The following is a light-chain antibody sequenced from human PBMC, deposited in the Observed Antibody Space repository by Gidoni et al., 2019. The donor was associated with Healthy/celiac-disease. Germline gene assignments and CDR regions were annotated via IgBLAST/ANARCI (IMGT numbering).Light chain of an antibody. CDR3: QQSYSTTWT. J-gene: IGKJ1*01. V-gene: IGKV1-39*01. Sequence: DIQMTQSPSSLSASVGDRVTITCRASQSISSYLNWYQQKPGKAPKLLLYAASSLQSGVPSRFSGSGSGTDFTLTISSRQPEDFATYYCQQSYSTTWTFGQGTKVEIK. CDR1: QSISSY. CDR2: AAS.